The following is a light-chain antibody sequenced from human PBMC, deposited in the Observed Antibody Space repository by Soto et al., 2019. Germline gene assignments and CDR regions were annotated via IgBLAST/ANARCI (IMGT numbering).Light chain of an antibody. J-gene: IGKJ2*01. CDR1: QSVSSY. Sequence: EIVMTQSPATLSVSPGERATVSCRASQSVSSYLAWYQQKPGQAPRLLIYGASTRATGIPARFSGSGSGTEFTLTIGSLQYEDFAVYYCQQHNSWPRTFGQGTKLEIK. CDR3: QQHNSWPRT. CDR2: GAS. V-gene: IGKV3-15*01.